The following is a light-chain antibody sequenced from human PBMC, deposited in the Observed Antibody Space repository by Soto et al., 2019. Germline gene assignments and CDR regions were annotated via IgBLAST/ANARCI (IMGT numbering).Light chain of an antibody. CDR2: GAS. Sequence: EIVLTQSPGTLSLSPGERATLSCRASQSVSSSYLAWYQQKPGQAPRLLIYGASSRATGIPDRFSGSGSGTDFTLTISRQDPEDFAVYYCQQYGGSITFGQGTRLEIE. J-gene: IGKJ5*01. CDR3: QQYGGSIT. V-gene: IGKV3-20*01. CDR1: QSVSSSY.